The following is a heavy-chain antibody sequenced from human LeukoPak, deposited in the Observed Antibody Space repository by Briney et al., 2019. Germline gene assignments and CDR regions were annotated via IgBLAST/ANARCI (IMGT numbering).Heavy chain of an antibody. CDR1: GFTFGDYR. J-gene: IGHJ4*02. D-gene: IGHD3-22*01. V-gene: IGHV3-21*01. Sequence: GGSLRLSCAASGFTFGDYRMNWVRQAPGKGLEWVSSISPTTAYIYYADSVKGRFTISRDNANNSLSLQMTNLRAEDTAVYYCARWFSGYSSDWGQGTLVTVSS. CDR2: ISPTTAYI. CDR3: ARWFSGYSSD.